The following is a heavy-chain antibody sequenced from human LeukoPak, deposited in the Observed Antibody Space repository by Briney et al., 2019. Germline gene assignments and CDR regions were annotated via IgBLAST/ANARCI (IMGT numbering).Heavy chain of an antibody. J-gene: IGHJ4*02. V-gene: IGHV1-2*06. Sequence: GASVKVSCKASGYTFIHYYIHWVRQAPGQGLEWMGRINPKSGGTDFPQNFAQRSQGRVTMSTDTSISTAYMELSGLRSDDTAVYYCARDLPSTSYWELDYWGQGTLVTVSS. CDR2: INPKSGGT. CDR3: ARDLPSTSYWELDY. D-gene: IGHD2-8*02. CDR1: GYTFIHYY.